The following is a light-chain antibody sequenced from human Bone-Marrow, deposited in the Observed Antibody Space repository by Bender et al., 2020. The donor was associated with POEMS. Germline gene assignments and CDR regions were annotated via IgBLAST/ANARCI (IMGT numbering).Light chain of an antibody. CDR3: SSYTSTSTRVV. V-gene: IGLV2-14*01. CDR1: SSDVGGYNY. CDR2: EVT. J-gene: IGLJ2*01. Sequence: QSALTQPASVSGSPGQSITISCTGTSSDVGGYNYVSWYQQHPGKAPKLMIYEVTNRASGVSNRFSGSKSGNTASLTISVLQAEDEADYYCSSYTSTSTRVVFGGGTKVTVL.